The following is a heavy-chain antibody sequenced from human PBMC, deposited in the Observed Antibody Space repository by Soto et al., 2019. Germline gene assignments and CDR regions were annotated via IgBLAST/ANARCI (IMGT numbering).Heavy chain of an antibody. J-gene: IGHJ5*02. D-gene: IGHD6-6*01. V-gene: IGHV1-3*01. CDR1: GYTFTSYA. CDR3: ASGHSSSSGWFDL. Sequence: QVQLVQSGAEVKKPGASVKVSCKASGYTFTSYAMHWVRQAPGQRLEWMGWINAGNGNTKYSQKFQGRVTITRDKTESTAYMEEGSLRSEDTGVYYCASGHSSSSGWFDLWGQGTLVTVSS. CDR2: INAGNGNT.